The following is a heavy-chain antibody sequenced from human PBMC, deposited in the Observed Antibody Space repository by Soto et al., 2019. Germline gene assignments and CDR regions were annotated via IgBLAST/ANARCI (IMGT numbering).Heavy chain of an antibody. CDR3: ARGPWLQPPLGY. D-gene: IGHD5-12*01. J-gene: IGHJ4*02. CDR1: GFTFSSYA. Sequence: QVQLVESGGGVVQPGRSLRLSCAASGFTFSSYAMQWVRQAPGKGLEWVAVISYDGSNKYYADSVKGRFTISRDNSKNTPYLQRNSLRAEDTAVYYCARGPWLQPPLGYWGQGTLVTVSS. V-gene: IGHV3-30-3*01. CDR2: ISYDGSNK.